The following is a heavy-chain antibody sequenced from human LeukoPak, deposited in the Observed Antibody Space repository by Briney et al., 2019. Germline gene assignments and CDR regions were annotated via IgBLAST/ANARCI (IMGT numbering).Heavy chain of an antibody. CDR3: AKSRMGAKEKSEGRFGMDV. Sequence: GGSLRLSCAASGFTFGSYGMHWVRQAPGKGLEWVAVISYDGSNKYYADSVKGRFTISRDNSKNTVYLQMNSLRAEDTAVYYCAKSRMGAKEKSEGRFGMDVWGQGTTVTVSS. J-gene: IGHJ6*02. CDR1: GFTFGSYG. D-gene: IGHD1-26*01. CDR2: ISYDGSNK. V-gene: IGHV3-30*18.